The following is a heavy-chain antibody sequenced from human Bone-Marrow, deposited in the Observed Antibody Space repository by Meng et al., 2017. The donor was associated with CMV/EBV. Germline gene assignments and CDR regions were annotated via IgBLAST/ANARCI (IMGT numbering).Heavy chain of an antibody. Sequence: LSLTCAASGFTFSSYSMNWVRQAPGKGLEWVSYISSSSSTIYYADSVKGRFTISRDNAKNSLYLQMNSLRAEDTAVYYCARGMDDFWSGYFAFDIWGQGTMVTVSS. CDR3: ARGMDDFWSGYFAFDI. CDR1: GFTFSSYS. D-gene: IGHD3-3*01. V-gene: IGHV3-48*04. J-gene: IGHJ3*02. CDR2: ISSSSSTI.